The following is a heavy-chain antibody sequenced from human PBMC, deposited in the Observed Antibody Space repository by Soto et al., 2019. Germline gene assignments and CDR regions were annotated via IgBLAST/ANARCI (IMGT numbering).Heavy chain of an antibody. J-gene: IGHJ6*03. CDR3: ARLSRYDFWSGEDYYYYMDV. CDR2: IYYSGST. V-gene: IGHV4-59*08. D-gene: IGHD3-3*01. Sequence: SETLSLTCTVSGGSISSYYWSWIRQPPGKGLEWIGYIYYSGSTNYNPSLKSRVTISVDTSQNQFSLKLSSVTAADTAVYYCARLSRYDFWSGEDYYYYMDVWGKGTTVTVSS. CDR1: GGSISSYY.